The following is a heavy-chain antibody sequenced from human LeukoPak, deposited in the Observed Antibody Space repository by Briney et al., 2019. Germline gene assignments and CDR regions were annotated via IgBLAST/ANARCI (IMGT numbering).Heavy chain of an antibody. V-gene: IGHV3-33*01. CDR1: GFTFSSYG. D-gene: IGHD3-22*01. Sequence: GGSLRLSCAASGFTFSSYGMHWVRQAPGKGLEWVAVIWYDGSNKYYADSVKGRFTISRDNSKDTLYLQMNSLRAEDTAVYYCARLLGGMIVAAYWGQGTLVSVSS. CDR2: IWYDGSNK. J-gene: IGHJ4*02. CDR3: ARLLGGMIVAAY.